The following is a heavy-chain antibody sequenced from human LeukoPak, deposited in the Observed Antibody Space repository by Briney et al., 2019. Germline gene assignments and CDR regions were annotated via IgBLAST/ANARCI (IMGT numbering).Heavy chain of an antibody. CDR1: GFTFSDHY. CDR2: TKNKANRYTT. J-gene: IGHJ6*04. CDR3: ARGSSGVTISSYGMDV. D-gene: IGHD3-9*01. V-gene: IGHV3-72*01. Sequence: PGGSLRPSCAASGFTFSDHYMDWVRQAPGKGLEWVGRTKNKANRYTTQYAASVKGRFTISRDDSKNSLYLQMNSLKTEDTAVYYCARGSSGVTISSYGMDVWGKGTTVTVSS.